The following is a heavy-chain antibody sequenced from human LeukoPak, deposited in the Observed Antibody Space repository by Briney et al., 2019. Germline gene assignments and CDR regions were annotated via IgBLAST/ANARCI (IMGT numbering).Heavy chain of an antibody. CDR1: GFTFSSYS. Sequence: PGGSLRLSCAASGFTFSSYSMNWVRQPPGKGLEWVSFISSGSTYIYYADSLKGRFTISRDNARNLLSLQMNSLTIDDTGVYFCARDALFGSGRTHLDFWGQGTLVSVSP. CDR3: ARDALFGSGRTHLDF. D-gene: IGHD3-10*01. J-gene: IGHJ4*02. V-gene: IGHV3-21*01. CDR2: ISSGSTYI.